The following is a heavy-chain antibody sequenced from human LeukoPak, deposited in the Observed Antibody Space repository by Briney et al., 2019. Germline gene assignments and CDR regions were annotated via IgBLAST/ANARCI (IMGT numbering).Heavy chain of an antibody. J-gene: IGHJ4*02. CDR1: GGSFSGYY. V-gene: IGHV4-59*10. D-gene: IGHD1/OR15-1a*01. Sequence: SETLSLTCAVYGGSFSGYYWSWIRRPAGKGLEWIGRIYTSGSTNYNPSLKSRVTMSVDTSKNQFSLKLSSVTAADTAVYYCARLNWNTTGYLDYWGQGTLVTVSS. CDR3: ARLNWNTTGYLDY. CDR2: IYTSGST.